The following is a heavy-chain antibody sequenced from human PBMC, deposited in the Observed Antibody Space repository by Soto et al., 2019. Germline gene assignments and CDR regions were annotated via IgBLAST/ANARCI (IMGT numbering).Heavy chain of an antibody. J-gene: IGHJ4*02. D-gene: IGHD1-26*01. CDR1: GFTFGSYW. Sequence: EVQLVESGGGLVQPGGSLRLSCAASGFTFGSYWMTWVRQAPGKGLEWVANINRDGSEKYYVDSVKGRFTISRDNAKNSLSLQMNSLRAEDTAVYYCARDDSGSYYVYWGQGTVVTVSS. V-gene: IGHV3-7*05. CDR2: INRDGSEK. CDR3: ARDDSGSYYVY.